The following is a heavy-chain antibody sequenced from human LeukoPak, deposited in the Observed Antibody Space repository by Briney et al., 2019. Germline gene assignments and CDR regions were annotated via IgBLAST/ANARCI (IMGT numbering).Heavy chain of an antibody. CDR2: INHSGST. V-gene: IGHV4-34*01. J-gene: IGHJ4*02. D-gene: IGHD3-22*01. Sequence: SETLSLTCAVYGGFFSGYYWSWIRQPPGKGLEWIAEINHSGSTNYNPSLKSRVTISVDTSKNQFSLKLSSVTAADTAVYYCARYYYDNSGYGDYFDYWGQGTLVTVSS. CDR1: GGFFSGYY. CDR3: ARYYYDNSGYGDYFDY.